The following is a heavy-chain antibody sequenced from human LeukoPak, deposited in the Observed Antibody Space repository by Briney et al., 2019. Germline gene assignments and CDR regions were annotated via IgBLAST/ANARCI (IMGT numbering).Heavy chain of an antibody. Sequence: SETLSLTCTVSGYSISSGYYWGWIRQPPGKGLEWIGSIYHSGSTYYNPSLKSRVTISVDTSKNQFSLKLSSVTAADTAVYYCASGGLVADIFSFDYWGQGTLVTVSS. V-gene: IGHV4-38-2*02. J-gene: IGHJ4*02. CDR3: ASGGLVADIFSFDY. CDR2: IYHSGST. CDR1: GYSISSGYY. D-gene: IGHD2-15*01.